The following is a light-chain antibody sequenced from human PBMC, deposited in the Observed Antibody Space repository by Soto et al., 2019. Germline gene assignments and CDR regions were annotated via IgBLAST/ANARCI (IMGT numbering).Light chain of an antibody. CDR2: AAS. CDR3: LQDYNYPLT. V-gene: IGKV1-6*01. Sequence: ALQMTQSPSSLSASVGDRVTITCRARQGIRNDLGWYQQKQGNAPKPLIYAASSLQSGVPSRFRGSGSGTDLTITISSLQPEDFETYYCLQDYNYPLTFGEGTKVDIK. CDR1: QGIRND. J-gene: IGKJ4*01.